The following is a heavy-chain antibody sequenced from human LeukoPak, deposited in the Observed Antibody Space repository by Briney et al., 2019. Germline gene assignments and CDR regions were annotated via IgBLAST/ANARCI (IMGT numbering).Heavy chain of an antibody. CDR2: IDGSSSNM. V-gene: IGHV3-11*01. Sequence: GGSLRLSCAASGFFFSDYYMSWMRQAPGKGLEWVSYIDGSSSNMYYADSVKGRFTISRDNAKNSLYLQMNSLRGEDTAVHYCVRAYTRGYSDDFDYWGQGTLVTVSS. D-gene: IGHD3-22*01. J-gene: IGHJ4*02. CDR3: VRAYTRGYSDDFDY. CDR1: GFFFSDYY.